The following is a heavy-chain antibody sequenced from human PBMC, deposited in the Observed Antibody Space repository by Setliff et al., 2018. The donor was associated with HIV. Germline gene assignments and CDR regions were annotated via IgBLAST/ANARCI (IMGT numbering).Heavy chain of an antibody. CDR2: INPGGGST. D-gene: IGHD6-19*01. CDR1: GYTFTSYH. Sequence: ASVKVSCKASGYTFTSYHMHWVRQAPGQGLEWMGIINPGGGSTSYAQKFQGRVTMTRDTSTSTVYMELSSLRSEETAVYYCARGTGIAVAGTDYWGQGTLVTVSS. J-gene: IGHJ4*02. CDR3: ARGTGIAVAGTDY. V-gene: IGHV1-46*01.